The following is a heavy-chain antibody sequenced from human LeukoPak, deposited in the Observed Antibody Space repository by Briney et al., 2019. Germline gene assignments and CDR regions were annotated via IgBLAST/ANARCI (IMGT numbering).Heavy chain of an antibody. CDR1: GFTFSSYG. J-gene: IGHJ6*02. CDR3: ARDGMPGYGMDV. Sequence: GGSLRLSCAASGFTFSSYGMHWVCQAPGKGLEWVARISYDGSNKVYAGSVKGRITISRDNSKNTLYLQMNSLRGEDTAVYYCARDGMPGYGMDVWGQGTTVTVSS. CDR2: ISYDGSNK. V-gene: IGHV3-30*03. D-gene: IGHD1-26*01.